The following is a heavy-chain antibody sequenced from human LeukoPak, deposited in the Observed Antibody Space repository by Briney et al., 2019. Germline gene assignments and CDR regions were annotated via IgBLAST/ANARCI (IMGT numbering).Heavy chain of an antibody. J-gene: IGHJ5*02. CDR3: AREGSWGTSLAQNWFDP. D-gene: IGHD1-1*01. CDR1: GFTFSNYG. CDR2: IWYDGSNE. V-gene: IGHV3-33*01. Sequence: GGSPRLSCGASGFTFSNYGMHWVRQAPGKGLEWVAVIWYDGSNENYADSVKGRFTISRDNSKNTLYLQMNSLRAEDTAVYYCAREGSWGTSLAQNWFDPWGQGTLVIVSS.